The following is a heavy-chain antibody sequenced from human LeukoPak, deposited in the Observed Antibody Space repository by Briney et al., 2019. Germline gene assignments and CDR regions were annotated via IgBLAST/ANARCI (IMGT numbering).Heavy chain of an antibody. Sequence: GGSLRLSCAASGFTFNNYAMSWVRQAPGKGLEWVSAISASGGTTYYADSVKGRFTISRDSSENTLFLQMNSLRAEDTAVYYCAKEPREYCSSTSCPNWFDSWGQGTLVTVSS. CDR3: AKEPREYCSSTSCPNWFDS. D-gene: IGHD2-2*01. CDR1: GFTFNNYA. CDR2: ISASGGTT. J-gene: IGHJ5*01. V-gene: IGHV3-23*01.